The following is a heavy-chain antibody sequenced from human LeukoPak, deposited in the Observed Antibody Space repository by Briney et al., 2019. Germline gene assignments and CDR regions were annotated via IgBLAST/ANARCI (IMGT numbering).Heavy chain of an antibody. D-gene: IGHD1-26*01. V-gene: IGHV4-38-2*02. CDR3: ARSTGGSYYGIDAFDI. CDR2: IYHSGST. CDR1: GYPISSGYY. J-gene: IGHJ3*02. Sequence: SSETLSLTCTVSGYPISSGYYWGWIRQPPGKGLEWIGSIYHSGSTYYNPSLKSRVTISVDTSKNQFSLKLSSVTAADTAVYYCARSTGGSYYGIDAFDIWGQGTMVTVSS.